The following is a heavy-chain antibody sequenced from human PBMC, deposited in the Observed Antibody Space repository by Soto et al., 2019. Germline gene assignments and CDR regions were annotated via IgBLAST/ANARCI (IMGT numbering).Heavy chain of an antibody. CDR3: ARPLNPNGEVKDY. CDR1: GGSISSSSYY. D-gene: IGHD1-1*01. J-gene: IGHJ4*02. V-gene: IGHV4-39*01. Sequence: SETLSLTCTVSGGSISSSSYYWGWIRQPPGKGLEWIGSIYYSGSTYYNPSLKSRVTISVDTSKNQFSLKLSSVTAADTAVYYCARPLNPNGEVKDYWGQGTLVTVSS. CDR2: IYYSGST.